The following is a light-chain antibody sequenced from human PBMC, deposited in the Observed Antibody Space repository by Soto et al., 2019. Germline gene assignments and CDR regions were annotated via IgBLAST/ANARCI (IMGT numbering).Light chain of an antibody. CDR1: SSNIGAGYD. J-gene: IGLJ1*01. Sequence: QAVVTQPPSVSGAPGQRVTISCTGSSSNIGAGYDVHWYQRLPGTAPKLLIYGNSNRPSGVPDRFSGSKSGTSASLAITGLQAEDEADYYCQSYDSSLSGLYVFGTGTKVTVL. V-gene: IGLV1-40*01. CDR2: GNS. CDR3: QSYDSSLSGLYV.